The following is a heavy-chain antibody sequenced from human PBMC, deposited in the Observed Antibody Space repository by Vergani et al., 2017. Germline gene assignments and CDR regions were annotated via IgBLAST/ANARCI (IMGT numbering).Heavy chain of an antibody. V-gene: IGHV3-15*01. CDR2: IKSKTDGGTT. D-gene: IGHD5-18*01. CDR1: GFTFSDYY. CDR3: TTPHTYYYYMDV. J-gene: IGHJ6*03. Sequence: VQLVESGGGLVKPGGSLRLSCAASGFTFSDYYMSWIRQAPGKGLEWVGRIKSKTDGGTTDYAAPVKGRFTISRDDSKNTLYLQMNSLKTEDTAVYYCTTPHTYYYYMDVWGKGTTVTVSS.